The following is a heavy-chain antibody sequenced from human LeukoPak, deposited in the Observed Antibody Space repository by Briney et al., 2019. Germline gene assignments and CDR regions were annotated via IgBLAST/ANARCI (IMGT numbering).Heavy chain of an antibody. CDR3: AKGFYHVGATTVYDY. D-gene: IGHD1-26*01. CDR1: GFTFSSYA. Sequence: GGALRLSCAASGFTFSSYAMNWVRQAPGKGLEWVSALSGSGGSTYYADSVKGRFTISRDNSKNTLYLQMNSLRAEDTAVYYCAKGFYHVGATTVYDYWGQGTLVTVSS. J-gene: IGHJ4*02. V-gene: IGHV3-23*01. CDR2: LSGSGGST.